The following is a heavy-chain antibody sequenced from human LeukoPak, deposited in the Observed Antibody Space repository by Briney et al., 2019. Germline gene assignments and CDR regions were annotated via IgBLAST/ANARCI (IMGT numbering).Heavy chain of an antibody. D-gene: IGHD2-15*01. J-gene: IGHJ4*02. CDR1: GFIFSTYV. Sequence: PGGSLRLSCAASGFIFSTYVMSWVRQAPGKGLEWVSVISGSGDSTYYADSVKGRFTISRDNSKNTLYLQMNSLRAEDTAVYYCAKVEGYCSDGSCYHFDYWGQGTLVTVSS. CDR2: ISGSGDST. V-gene: IGHV3-23*01. CDR3: AKVEGYCSDGSCYHFDY.